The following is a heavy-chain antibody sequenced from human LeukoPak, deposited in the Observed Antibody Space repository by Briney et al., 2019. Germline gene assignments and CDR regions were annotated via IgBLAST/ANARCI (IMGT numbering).Heavy chain of an antibody. CDR2: ISYDGSNK. CDR1: GFTFSSYA. CDR3: AKDDAWLQYND. Sequence: PGRSLTLSCAASGFTFSSYAMHWLRQAPGKGLEGVALISYDGSNKYYADSVKGRFTISRDNSKNTLYLQINSLRDEETAVYYCAKDDAWLQYNDWGQGTLVTASS. D-gene: IGHD5-24*01. J-gene: IGHJ4*02. V-gene: IGHV3-30*04.